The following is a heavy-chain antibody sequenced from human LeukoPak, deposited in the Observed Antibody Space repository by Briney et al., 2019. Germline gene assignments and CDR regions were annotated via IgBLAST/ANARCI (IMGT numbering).Heavy chain of an antibody. J-gene: IGHJ3*02. V-gene: IGHV3-23*01. D-gene: IGHD6-19*01. Sequence: PGASLRLSCAAAGFTFSSYAMSWVCQAPGKGLEWVSRIIATGGSTYYADSVKGRFAISRDNSKNTLYLQLNSLRVEDTAVYYCAKGKTSGWDQDAFDIWGQGTMVTVSS. CDR1: GFTFSSYA. CDR3: AKGKTSGWDQDAFDI. CDR2: IIATGGST.